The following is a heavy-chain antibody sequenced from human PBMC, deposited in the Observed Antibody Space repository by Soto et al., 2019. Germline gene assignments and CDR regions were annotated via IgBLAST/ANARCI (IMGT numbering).Heavy chain of an antibody. J-gene: IGHJ6*02. CDR3: ARVGYCNTTNCLFYYYHYGMDV. CDR1: GGSFNSYA. D-gene: IGHD2-2*01. Sequence: QVQLVQSGAEVKKPGSSVKVSCKASGGSFNSYAISWVRQAPGQGLEWMGGIIPIFHTANHAQKFQARVTMTADESASTAYMELSGLRSEDTAVYYCARVGYCNTTNCLFYYYHYGMDVWGQGTTVTVS. V-gene: IGHV1-69*01. CDR2: IIPIFHTA.